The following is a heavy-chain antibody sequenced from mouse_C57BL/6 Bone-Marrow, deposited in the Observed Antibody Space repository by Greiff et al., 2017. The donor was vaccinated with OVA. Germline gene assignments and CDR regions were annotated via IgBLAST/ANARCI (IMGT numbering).Heavy chain of an antibody. CDR3: ARDGGAAQATRYFDY. CDR1: GFTFSDYY. V-gene: IGHV5-16*01. D-gene: IGHD3-2*02. CDR2: INYDGSST. Sequence: EVKVEESAGGLVQPGRSMKLSCTASGFTFSDYYMAWVRQVPEKGLEWVANINYDGSSTYYLDSLKSRFIISRDNAKNILYLQMSSLKSEDTATYYCARDGGAAQATRYFDYWGQGTTLTVSS. J-gene: IGHJ2*01.